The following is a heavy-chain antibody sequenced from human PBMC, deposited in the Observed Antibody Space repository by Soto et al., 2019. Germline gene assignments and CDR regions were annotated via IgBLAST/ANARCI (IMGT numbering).Heavy chain of an antibody. J-gene: IGHJ4*02. CDR1: GFTFSDYD. V-gene: IGHV3-13*01. Sequence: EVQLVESGGDLVQPGGSLRLSSAASGFTFSDYDMHWVRQVTGKGLEWVSTISTAGDTYYPGSVKGRFTISRENAKNSLFLQMNSLRADETAVYYCARGRDYGLYYFDYWGQGGLVIVS. CDR3: ARGRDYGLYYFDY. CDR2: ISTAGDT. D-gene: IGHD3-3*01.